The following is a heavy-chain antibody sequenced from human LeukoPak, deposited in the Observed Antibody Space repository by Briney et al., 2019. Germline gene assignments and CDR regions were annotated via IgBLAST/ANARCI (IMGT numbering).Heavy chain of an antibody. V-gene: IGHV3-21*01. D-gene: IGHD2-15*01. CDR3: ARVHCSGGGCYQRNDGLEI. J-gene: IGHJ3*02. CDR2: ISVDSNYL. CDR1: GFTFNTYS. Sequence: GGSLRLSCAASGFTFNTYSVNWVRQAPGKGLEWISSISVDSNYLYYVDSLRGRFTVSRDNTKNSLYLQMNRLRAEDTAVYYCARVHCSGGGCYQRNDGLEIWGQGTVVTVSS.